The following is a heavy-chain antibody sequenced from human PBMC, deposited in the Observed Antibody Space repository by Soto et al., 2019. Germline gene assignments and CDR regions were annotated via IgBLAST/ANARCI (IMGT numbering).Heavy chain of an antibody. CDR1: GSRFSNYV. CDR3: AREGRGKKAGYNGLVSLGY. Sequence: QVQLVQSGAEVQTPGSSLKVSCKVSGSRFSNYVISWVRQAPGHGLEWLGRIIPIFNSTKYAQSCQGRVTITADKSTSTASLELSSLRSDDTAVYYCAREGRGKKAGYNGLVSLGYWGQGTLVTVSS. V-gene: IGHV1-69*06. D-gene: IGHD2-2*02. CDR2: IIPIFNST. J-gene: IGHJ4*02.